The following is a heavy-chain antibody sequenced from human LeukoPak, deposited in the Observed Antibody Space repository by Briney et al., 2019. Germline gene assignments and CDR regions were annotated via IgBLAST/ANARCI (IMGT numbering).Heavy chain of an antibody. V-gene: IGHV3-48*01. D-gene: IGHD6-13*01. CDR1: GFTFSSYS. J-gene: IGHJ4*02. CDR3: ATGYSSSWHRIYDY. CDR2: ISSRSSTI. Sequence: GGSLRLSCAASGFTFSSYSMNWVRQAPGKGLEWVSYISSRSSTIYYADSVKGRFTISRDNAKNSLYLQMNSLRAEDTAVYYCATGYSSSWHRIYDYWGQGTLVTVSS.